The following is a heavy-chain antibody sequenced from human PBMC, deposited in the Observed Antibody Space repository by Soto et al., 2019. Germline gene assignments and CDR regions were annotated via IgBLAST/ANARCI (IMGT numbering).Heavy chain of an antibody. CDR3: ARVHIVATISPFDP. CDR1: GFTFSSYS. J-gene: IGHJ5*02. CDR2: ISSSSSTI. D-gene: IGHD5-12*01. V-gene: IGHV3-48*02. Sequence: EVQLVASGGGLVQPGGSLRLSCAASGFTFSSYSMNWVRQAPGKGLEWVSYISSSSSTIYYADSVKGRFTISRDNAKNSLYLQMNSLRDEDTAVYYCARVHIVATISPFDPWGQGTLVTVSS.